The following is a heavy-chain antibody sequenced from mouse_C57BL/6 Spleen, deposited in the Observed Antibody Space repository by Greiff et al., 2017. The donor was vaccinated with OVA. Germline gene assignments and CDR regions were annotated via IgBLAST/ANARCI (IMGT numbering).Heavy chain of an antibody. CDR2: INPNNGGT. V-gene: IGHV1-22*01. CDR3: ARMGPSKYYFDY. J-gene: IGHJ2*01. CDR1: GYTFTDYN. D-gene: IGHD2-10*02. Sequence: SGPELVKPGASVKMSCKASGYTFTDYNMHWVKQSHGKSLEWIGYINPNNGGTSYNQKFKGKATLTVNKSSSTAYMELRSLTSEDSAVYYCARMGPSKYYFDYWGQGTTLTVSS.